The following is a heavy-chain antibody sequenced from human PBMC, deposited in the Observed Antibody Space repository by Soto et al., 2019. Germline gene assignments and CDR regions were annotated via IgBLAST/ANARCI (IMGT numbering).Heavy chain of an antibody. V-gene: IGHV3-21*01. CDR3: ARDVSNWNYFRWFDP. Sequence: GGSLRLSCAASGFTFSSYSMNWVRQAPGKGLEWVSSISSSSSYIYYADSVKGRFTISRDNAKNSLYLQMNSLRAEDTAVYYCARDVSNWNYFRWFDPWGQGTLVTVS. D-gene: IGHD1-7*01. CDR2: ISSSSSYI. CDR1: GFTFSSYS. J-gene: IGHJ5*02.